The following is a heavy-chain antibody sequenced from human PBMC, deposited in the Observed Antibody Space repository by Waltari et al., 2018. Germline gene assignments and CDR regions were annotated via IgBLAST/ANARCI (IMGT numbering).Heavy chain of an antibody. Sequence: QVQLVQSGAEVKKPGSSVKVSCKASGGTFSSYAISWVRQAPGQGLEWMGGISPSFGTANYAQKFQGRVTITADESTSTAYMELSSLRSEDTAVYYCARMEYQLTDDAFDIWGQGTMVTVSS. J-gene: IGHJ3*02. V-gene: IGHV1-69*01. D-gene: IGHD2-2*01. CDR1: GGTFSSYA. CDR2: ISPSFGTA. CDR3: ARMEYQLTDDAFDI.